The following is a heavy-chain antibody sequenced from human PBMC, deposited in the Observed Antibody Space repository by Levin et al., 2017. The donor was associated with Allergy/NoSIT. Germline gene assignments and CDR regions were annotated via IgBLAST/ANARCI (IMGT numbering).Heavy chain of an antibody. J-gene: IGHJ4*02. CDR1: GYTFTSSY. CDR2: INPSGGDT. Sequence: GESLKISCTASGYTFTSSYMLWVRQAPGQGLEWMGVINPSGGDTTYAQRFQGRLTMTRDTSTSTVFMELSSLTSDDTAVYYCARVSLVHIERRLQPLDYWGQGTLVAVSS. D-gene: IGHD5-24*01. CDR3: ARVSLVHIERRLQPLDY. V-gene: IGHV1-46*01.